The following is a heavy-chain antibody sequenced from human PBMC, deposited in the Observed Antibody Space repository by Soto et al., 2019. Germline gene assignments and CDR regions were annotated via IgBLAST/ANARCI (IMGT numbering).Heavy chain of an antibody. CDR2: IYYSGST. Sequence: QVQLQESGPGLVKPSETLSLNCTVSGGPISSYYWSWIRQSPGKGLEWIGYIYYSGSTNYTPALKRRVTISVDTSKNQCSLELSSVTAADTAVYYWARGSSGWPPRVDYWGQGPRVTVSS. CDR1: GGPISSYY. J-gene: IGHJ4*02. D-gene: IGHD6-19*01. CDR3: ARGSSGWPPRVDY. V-gene: IGHV4-59*01.